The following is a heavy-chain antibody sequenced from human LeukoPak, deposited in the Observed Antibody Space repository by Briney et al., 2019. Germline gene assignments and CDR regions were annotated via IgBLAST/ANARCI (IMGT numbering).Heavy chain of an antibody. Sequence: GGPLRLSCAASGFTFSDYYMSWIRQAPGKGLEWVSYISSSGSTIYYADSVKGRFTISRDNAKNSLYLQMNSLRAEDTAVYYCAKDPTGTTYYFDYWGQGTLVTVSS. J-gene: IGHJ4*02. CDR1: GFTFSDYY. CDR2: ISSSGSTI. D-gene: IGHD1-1*01. CDR3: AKDPTGTTYYFDY. V-gene: IGHV3-11*01.